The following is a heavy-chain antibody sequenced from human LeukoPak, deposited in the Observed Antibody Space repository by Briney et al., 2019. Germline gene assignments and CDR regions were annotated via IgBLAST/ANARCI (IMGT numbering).Heavy chain of an antibody. CDR3: AKATTPHRTYGSIGF. V-gene: IGHV3-30*18. Sequence: GGSLRLSCAASAFTFSSYGMHWVRQAPGKGLEWVAVISYDGSNKYYADSVKGRFTISRDNSKNTLYLQMDSLRSEDTAVYYSAKATTPHRTYGSIGFWGQGTLVTVSS. J-gene: IGHJ4*02. CDR2: ISYDGSNK. CDR1: AFTFSSYG. D-gene: IGHD6-13*01.